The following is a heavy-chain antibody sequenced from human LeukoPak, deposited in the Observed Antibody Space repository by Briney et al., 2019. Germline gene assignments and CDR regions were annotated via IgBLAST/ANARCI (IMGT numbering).Heavy chain of an antibody. CDR3: ARTTRDGRSSLDY. V-gene: IGHV4-59*12. CDR1: GGSISSYY. CDR2: INYSGST. J-gene: IGHJ4*02. Sequence: SETLSLTCTVSGGSISSYYWSWIRQPAGKGLEWIGYINYSGSTNYNPSLKSRVTISVDTSKNQFSLKLSSVTAADTAVYYCARTTRDGRSSLDYWGQGTLVTVSS. D-gene: IGHD4-23*01.